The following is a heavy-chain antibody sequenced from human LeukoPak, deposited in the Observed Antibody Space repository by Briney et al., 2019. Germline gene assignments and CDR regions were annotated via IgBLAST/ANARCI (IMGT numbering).Heavy chain of an antibody. CDR2: INWNGGNT. J-gene: IGHJ4*02. V-gene: IGHV3-20*04. D-gene: IGHD3-16*02. CDR1: GFTFDDYG. Sequence: GGSLRLSCAASGFTFDDYGMSWVRQAPGKGLEWVSGINWNGGNTGYTDSVKGRFTISRDNAKNSLYLQMNSLRAEDTALYYCAKDTGELSDYFDYWGQGTLVTVSS. CDR3: AKDTGELSDYFDY.